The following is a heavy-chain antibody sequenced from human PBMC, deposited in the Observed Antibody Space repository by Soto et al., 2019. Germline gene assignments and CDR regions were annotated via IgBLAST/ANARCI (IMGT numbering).Heavy chain of an antibody. CDR3: ERHTELPWEGDYYDYYMDV. CDR2: IEYRSTIM. Sequence: EMQLVESGGGLVQPGGSLRLSCTASGFDFSTYSMDWFRQAPGKGLEWVSYIEYRSTIMHYADSVKGRFSHSRDNAKKSLYLQMNSLRTEHTAIYYCERHTELPWEGDYYDYYMDVWGKGATVTVSS. J-gene: IGHJ6*03. D-gene: IGHD3-16*01. V-gene: IGHV3-48*01. CDR1: GFDFSTYS.